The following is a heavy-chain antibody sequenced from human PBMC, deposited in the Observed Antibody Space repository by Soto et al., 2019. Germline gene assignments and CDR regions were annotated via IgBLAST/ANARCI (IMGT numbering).Heavy chain of an antibody. CDR3: AKDRALRGSYDAFDI. CDR1: GFTFSSYA. V-gene: IGHV3-23*01. CDR2: ISGSGGST. J-gene: IGHJ3*02. Sequence: GGSLRLSCAASGFTFSSYAMSWVRQAPGKGLEWVSAISGSGGSTYYADSVKGRFTISRDNSKNTLYLQMNSLRAEDTAIYYCAKDRALRGSYDAFDIWGQGTMVTVSS. D-gene: IGHD1-26*01.